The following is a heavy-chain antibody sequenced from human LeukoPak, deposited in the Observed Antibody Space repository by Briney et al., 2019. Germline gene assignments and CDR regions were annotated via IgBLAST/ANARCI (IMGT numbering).Heavy chain of an antibody. CDR1: GFTFSSYS. V-gene: IGHV3-21*04. CDR2: ISSSSSYI. Sequence: GGSLRLSCAASGFTFSSYSMNWVRQAPGKGLEWVSSISSSSSYIYYADSVKGRVTISRDNSKNTLYLQMNSLRAEDTAVYYCAKDLLGCSSTSCLKTDPASAFDIWGQGTMVTVSS. CDR3: AKDLLGCSSTSCLKTDPASAFDI. J-gene: IGHJ3*02. D-gene: IGHD2-2*01.